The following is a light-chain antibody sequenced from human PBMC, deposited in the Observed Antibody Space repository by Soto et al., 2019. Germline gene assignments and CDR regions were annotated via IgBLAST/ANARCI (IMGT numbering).Light chain of an antibody. V-gene: IGKV1-6*01. CDR1: QDISDD. J-gene: IGKJ1*01. Sequence: QMTQSPSSLSASVGDRVTITCRASQDISDDVGWYQQTPGKAPKLLISGASRLQSGVPSRFSGSGSGAAFTLTITSLRHEDSATYYCLQNHNYPRTFGQGTKVDIK. CDR3: LQNHNYPRT. CDR2: GAS.